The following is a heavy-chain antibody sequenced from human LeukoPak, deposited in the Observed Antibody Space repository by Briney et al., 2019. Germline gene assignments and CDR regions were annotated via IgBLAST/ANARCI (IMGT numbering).Heavy chain of an antibody. D-gene: IGHD6-6*01. Sequence: GGSLRLSCAASGFTFSSYSMNWVRQAPGKGLEWVANIKQDESERYTVDSVKGRFTISRDNAKNSVYLQMNSLRAEDTAVYYCAKVQGQLGGFDYWGQGTLVTVSS. CDR2: IKQDESER. J-gene: IGHJ4*02. CDR3: AKVQGQLGGFDY. V-gene: IGHV3-7*03. CDR1: GFTFSSYS.